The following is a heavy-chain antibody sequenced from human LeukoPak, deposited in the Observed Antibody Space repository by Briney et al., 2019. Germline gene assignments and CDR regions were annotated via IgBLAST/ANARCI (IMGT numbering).Heavy chain of an antibody. CDR1: GGSITTTNF. V-gene: IGHV4-4*02. J-gene: IGHJ2*01. CDR2: VSVSGLS. Sequence: SGTLSLTCGVSGGSITTTNFWSWVRQTPGQGLEWIGEVSVSGLSDYNPSLRGRVTMSLDTSKNHLSLKSTSVTAADTAVYYCARVSYSSSWYPWYFDLWGQGTLVTVSS. D-gene: IGHD6-13*01. CDR3: ARVSYSSSWYPWYFDL.